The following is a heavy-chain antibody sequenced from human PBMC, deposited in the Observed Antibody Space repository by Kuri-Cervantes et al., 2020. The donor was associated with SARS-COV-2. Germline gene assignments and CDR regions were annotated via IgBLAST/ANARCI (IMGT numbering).Heavy chain of an antibody. CDR2: ISSSSSTI. Sequence: GESLKISCAASGFTFSSYSMNWVRQAPGKGLEWVSYISSSSSTIYYADSVECRFTISRDNAKNSLYLQMNSLRAEDTAVYYCARDLSSGLWAFDYWGQGTLVTVSS. CDR1: GFTFSSYS. J-gene: IGHJ4*02. CDR3: ARDLSSGLWAFDY. V-gene: IGHV3-48*01. D-gene: IGHD5-18*01.